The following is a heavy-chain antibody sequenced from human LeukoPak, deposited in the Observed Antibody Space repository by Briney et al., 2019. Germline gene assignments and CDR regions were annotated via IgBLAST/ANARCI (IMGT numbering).Heavy chain of an antibody. Sequence: GGSLRLSCTPSGFTFGDYAMSWVRQAPGKGLEWVGFIRSKAYGGTAEYAASVKGRFTISRDDSKSIAYLQMNSLKTEDTAVYYCTKSGTAIVGTTAAYYFDYWGQGTLVTVSS. V-gene: IGHV3-49*04. CDR2: IRSKAYGGTA. CDR1: GFTFGDYA. CDR3: TKSGTAIVGTTAAYYFDY. J-gene: IGHJ4*02. D-gene: IGHD1-26*01.